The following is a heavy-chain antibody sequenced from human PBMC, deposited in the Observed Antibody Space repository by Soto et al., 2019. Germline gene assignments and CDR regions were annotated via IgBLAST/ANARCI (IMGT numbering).Heavy chain of an antibody. J-gene: IGHJ6*02. CDR1: GGTFSSYA. D-gene: IGHD3-22*01. Sequence: QVQLVQSGAEVKKPGSSVTVSCKASGGTFSSYAISWVRQAPGQGLEWMGGIIPIFGTANYAQKFQGRVTITADESTSTAYMELGSLRSEDTAVYYCARRSDSSGFVLYGMDVWGQGTTVTVSS. CDR2: IIPIFGTA. CDR3: ARRSDSSGFVLYGMDV. V-gene: IGHV1-69*12.